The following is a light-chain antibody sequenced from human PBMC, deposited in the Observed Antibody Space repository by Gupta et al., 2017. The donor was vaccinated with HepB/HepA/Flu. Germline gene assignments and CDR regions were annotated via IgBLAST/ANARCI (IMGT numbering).Light chain of an antibody. CDR1: SANIGKNY. CDR2: DNN. J-gene: IGLJ2*01. V-gene: IGLV1-51*01. Sequence: QSVLTQPPSVSAAPGQKVTISCSGSSANIGKNYVSWYQQVPGTAPKLLIYDNNKRPSGIPDRFSGSKSGTSAILGITGLQTGDEADYYCGTWDSSLSVVVLGGGTKLTVL. CDR3: GTWDSSLSVVV.